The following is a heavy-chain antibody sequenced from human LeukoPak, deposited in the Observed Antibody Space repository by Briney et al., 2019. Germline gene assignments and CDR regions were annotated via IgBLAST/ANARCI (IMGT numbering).Heavy chain of an antibody. CDR2: ISCSGGST. CDR1: GFTFSSYA. Sequence: GGSLRLSCAASGFTFSSYAMSWVRQAPGRALEWVSAISCSGGSTYYAASVKGRFTIPRHNSKNSMYMQMKRLRAEDTAVYYFAKGDYYYDSSGYYPTLLGYWGQGTLVTVSS. CDR3: AKGDYYYDSSGYYPTLLGY. V-gene: IGHV3-23*01. J-gene: IGHJ4*02. D-gene: IGHD3-22*01.